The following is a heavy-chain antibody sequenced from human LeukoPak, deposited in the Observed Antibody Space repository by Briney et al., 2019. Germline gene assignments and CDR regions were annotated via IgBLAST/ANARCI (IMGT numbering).Heavy chain of an antibody. J-gene: IGHJ6*02. CDR3: ARDPNSDNYYYYGMDV. CDR1: GFTFSSYW. V-gene: IGHV3-7*03. Sequence: GGSLRLSCAASGFTFSSYWMSWVRQAPGKGLEWVANIKQDGSGKYYVDSVKGRFTISRDNAKNSLYLQMNSLRAEDTAVYYCARDPNSDNYYYYGMDVWGQGTTVTVSS. D-gene: IGHD2/OR15-2a*01. CDR2: IKQDGSGK.